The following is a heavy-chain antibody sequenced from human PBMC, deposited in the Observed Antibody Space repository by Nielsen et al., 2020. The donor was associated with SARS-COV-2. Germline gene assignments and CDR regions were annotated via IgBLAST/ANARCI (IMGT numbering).Heavy chain of an antibody. D-gene: IGHD3-10*01. V-gene: IGHV1-2*06. Sequence: ASVKVSCKASGYTFTDYYIYWVRQAPGQGFEWMGRINTNSGGANYAQKFQGRVTMTGDTSINIAYMELSRLRSDDTAVYYCTRAFRRPPYDGMDVWGQGTTVTVSS. CDR2: INTNSGGA. CDR3: TRAFRRPPYDGMDV. CDR1: GYTFTDYY. J-gene: IGHJ6*02.